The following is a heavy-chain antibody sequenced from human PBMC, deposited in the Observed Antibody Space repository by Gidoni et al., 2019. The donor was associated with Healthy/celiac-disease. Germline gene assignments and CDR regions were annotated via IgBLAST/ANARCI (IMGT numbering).Heavy chain of an antibody. Sequence: EVQLVESGGGLVKPGGSLRLSCAASGFTFSSYSMNWVRQAPGKGLEWVSSISSSSSYIYYADSVKGRFTISRDNAKNSLYLQMNSLRAEDTAVYYCARGYCSGGSCYRSFDYWGQGTLVTVSS. J-gene: IGHJ4*02. D-gene: IGHD2-15*01. CDR2: ISSSSSYI. V-gene: IGHV3-21*01. CDR3: ARGYCSGGSCYRSFDY. CDR1: GFTFSSYS.